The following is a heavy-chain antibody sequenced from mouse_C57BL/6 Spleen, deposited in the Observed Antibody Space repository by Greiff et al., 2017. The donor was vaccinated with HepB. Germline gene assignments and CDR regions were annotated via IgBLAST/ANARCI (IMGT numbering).Heavy chain of an antibody. CDR3: AKPHYYGKNYAMDY. J-gene: IGHJ4*01. V-gene: IGHV1-72*01. Sequence: QVHVKQPGAELVKPGASVKLSCKASGYTFTSYWMHWVKQRPGRGLEWIGRIDPNSGGTKYNEKFKSKATLTVDKPSSTAYMQLSSLTSEDSAVYYCAKPHYYGKNYAMDYWGQGTSVTVSS. CDR2: IDPNSGGT. CDR1: GYTFTSYW. D-gene: IGHD1-1*01.